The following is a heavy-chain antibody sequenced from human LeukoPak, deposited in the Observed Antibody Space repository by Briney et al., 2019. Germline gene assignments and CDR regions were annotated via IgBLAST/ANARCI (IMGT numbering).Heavy chain of an antibody. CDR1: GYTFTGYY. D-gene: IGHD3-16*02. Sequence: ASVKVSCKASGYTFTGYYMHWVRQAPGQGLEWMGRINPNSGGTNYAQKFQGRVTMTRDTSISTAYMELSRLRSDDTAVYYCARDLSLRLGELSSQTLDYWGQGTLVTVSS. CDR2: INPNSGGT. V-gene: IGHV1-2*06. CDR3: ARDLSLRLGELSSQTLDY. J-gene: IGHJ4*02.